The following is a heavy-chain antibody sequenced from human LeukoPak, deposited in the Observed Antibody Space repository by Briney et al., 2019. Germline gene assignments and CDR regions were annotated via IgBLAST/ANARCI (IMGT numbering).Heavy chain of an antibody. V-gene: IGHV3-53*01. Sequence: GGSLRLSCAASGFTFNNYAMSWVRQAPGKGLEWVSVIYSGGSTYYADSVKGRFTISRDNSKNTLYLQMNSLRAEDTAVYYCARSNGEIDYWGQGTLVTVSS. CDR2: IYSGGST. D-gene: IGHD4-17*01. CDR3: ARSNGEIDY. CDR1: GFTFNNYA. J-gene: IGHJ4*02.